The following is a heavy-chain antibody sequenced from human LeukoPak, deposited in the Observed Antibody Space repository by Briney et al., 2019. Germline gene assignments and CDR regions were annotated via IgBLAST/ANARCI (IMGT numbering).Heavy chain of an antibody. Sequence: GGSLRLSCAASGFTFSSYAMSWVRQAPGKGLEWVSGISVSGGNTYYADSVKGRFTVSRDNSKNTLYLQMNSLRAEDTAVYYCAKSGRGYCSSTTCFPDYWGQGTLVTVSS. J-gene: IGHJ4*02. CDR3: AKSGRGYCSSTTCFPDY. CDR1: GFTFSSYA. D-gene: IGHD2-2*01. CDR2: ISVSGGNT. V-gene: IGHV3-23*01.